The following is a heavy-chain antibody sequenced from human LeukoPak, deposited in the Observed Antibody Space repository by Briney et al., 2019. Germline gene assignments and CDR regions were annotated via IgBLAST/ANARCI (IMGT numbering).Heavy chain of an antibody. CDR1: GGSISGSNW. Sequence: SETLSLTCAVSGGSISGSNWWSWVRQPPGKGLEWIGEIYHSGSTNYNPSLKSRVTISVDKSKNQFSLKLSSVTAADTAVYYCARLGAAGNGILFDYWGQGTLVTVSS. V-gene: IGHV4-4*02. CDR2: IYHSGST. CDR3: ARLGAAGNGILFDY. D-gene: IGHD6-13*01. J-gene: IGHJ4*02.